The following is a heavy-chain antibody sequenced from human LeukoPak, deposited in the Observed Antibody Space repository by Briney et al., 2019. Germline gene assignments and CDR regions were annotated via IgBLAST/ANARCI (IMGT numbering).Heavy chain of an antibody. CDR2: INPNSGGT. J-gene: IGHJ4*02. CDR1: GYTFTGYY. Sequence: GASVKVSCKASGYTFTGYYMHWVRQAPGQGLDWMGWINPNSGGTNYAQKFQGRVNMTRDSSISIAYMEVSGLTSDDTAMYYCTRAPMFWGQGTLVTVYS. D-gene: IGHD3-10*02. CDR3: TRAPMF. V-gene: IGHV1-2*02.